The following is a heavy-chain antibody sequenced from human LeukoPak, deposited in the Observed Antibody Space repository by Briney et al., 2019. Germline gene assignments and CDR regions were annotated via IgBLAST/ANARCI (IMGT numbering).Heavy chain of an antibody. CDR3: ATSGHYYYGSGSYFDY. CDR1: GYTLTELS. Sequence: ASVKVSCKVSGYTLTELSMHWVRQAPGKGLEWMGGFDPEDGETIYAQKFQGRVTMTEDTSTDTAYMELSSRRSEDTAVYYCATSGHYYYGSGSYFDYWGQGTLVTVSS. V-gene: IGHV1-24*01. J-gene: IGHJ4*02. CDR2: FDPEDGET. D-gene: IGHD3-10*01.